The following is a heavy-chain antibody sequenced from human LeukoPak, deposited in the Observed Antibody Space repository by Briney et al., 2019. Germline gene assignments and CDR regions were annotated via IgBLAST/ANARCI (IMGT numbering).Heavy chain of an antibody. CDR1: GFTFSNYA. CDR3: AKATGVPGWFDP. J-gene: IGHJ5*02. D-gene: IGHD1-14*01. CDR2: ISGSGGST. V-gene: IGHV3-23*01. Sequence: GGPLRLSCAASGFTFSNYAMSWVRQAPKKGLEWVSGISGSGGSTYYADSVKGRFTISRDNSENTLSLQMNSLRAEDTAIYYCAKATGVPGWFDPWGQGTLVTVSS.